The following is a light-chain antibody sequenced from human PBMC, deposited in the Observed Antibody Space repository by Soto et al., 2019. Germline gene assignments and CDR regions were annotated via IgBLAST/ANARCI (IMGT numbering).Light chain of an antibody. CDR2: DAS. Sequence: DIQMTQSPSSLSASVGDRVTITCQASQDISIYLHWYQQKPGKAPNLLIYDASNLQAGVPSRFSGSGSGTDFTFTITSLQAEDIAIYYCQQYDDIPITFGPGTRLEIK. V-gene: IGKV1-33*01. CDR3: QQYDDIPIT. J-gene: IGKJ5*01. CDR1: QDISIY.